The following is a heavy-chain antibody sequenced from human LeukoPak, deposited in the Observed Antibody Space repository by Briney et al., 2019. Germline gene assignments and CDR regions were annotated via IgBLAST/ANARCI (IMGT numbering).Heavy chain of an antibody. CDR2: IGTAGDT. D-gene: IGHD3-10*01. V-gene: IGHV3-13*01. CDR3: ARDFSLRGDWYFDL. CDR1: GFTFSSYD. Sequence: PGGSLRLSCAASGFTFSSYDMHWVRQATGKGLEWVSAIGTAGDTYYPGSVKGRLTISRENAKNSLYLQMNSLRAEDTAVYYCARDFSLRGDWYFDLWGRGTLVTVSS. J-gene: IGHJ2*01.